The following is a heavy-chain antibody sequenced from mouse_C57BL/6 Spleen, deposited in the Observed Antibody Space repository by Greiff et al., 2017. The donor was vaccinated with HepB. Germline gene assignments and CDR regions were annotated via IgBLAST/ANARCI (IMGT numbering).Heavy chain of an antibody. CDR1: GYAFSSSW. CDR3: ARSLITTVGFYFDY. V-gene: IGHV1-82*01. J-gene: IGHJ2*01. D-gene: IGHD1-1*01. CDR2: IYPGDGDT. Sequence: LVESGPELVKPGASVKISCKASGYAFSSSWMNWVKQRPGKGLEWIGRIYPGDGDTNYNGKFKGKATLTADKSSSTAYMQLSSLTSEDSAVYFCARSLITTVGFYFDYWGQGTTLTVSS.